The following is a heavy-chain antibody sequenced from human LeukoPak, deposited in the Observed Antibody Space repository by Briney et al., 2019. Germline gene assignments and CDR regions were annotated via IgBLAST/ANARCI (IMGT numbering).Heavy chain of an antibody. D-gene: IGHD5-24*01. J-gene: IGHJ4*02. Sequence: PSETLSLTCAVYGGSLSGYYWSWIRQPPGKGLECIGEIHHSGSTNYNPSLKSRVTLSVDTSKNQFSLKLSSVTAADTAVYYCARSRGWLQSHPLGYWGQGTLVTVSS. V-gene: IGHV4-34*01. CDR2: IHHSGST. CDR1: GGSLSGYY. CDR3: ARSRGWLQSHPLGY.